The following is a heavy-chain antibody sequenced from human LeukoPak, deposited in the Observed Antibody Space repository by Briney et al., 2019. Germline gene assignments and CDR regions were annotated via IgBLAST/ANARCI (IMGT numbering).Heavy chain of an antibody. J-gene: IGHJ4*02. Sequence: GGSLRLSCAVSGFTFYNAWMNLGPQAPGKGLELVGRNKSKTDGQTTDYAAPVKGRFIISRDDSKNTLYLQMNSLKTQDTAVYYCTTGGYSNGIDYWGQGTLVTVSS. CDR1: GFTFYNAW. CDR3: TTGGYSNGIDY. D-gene: IGHD5-18*01. CDR2: NKSKTDGQTT. V-gene: IGHV3-15*01.